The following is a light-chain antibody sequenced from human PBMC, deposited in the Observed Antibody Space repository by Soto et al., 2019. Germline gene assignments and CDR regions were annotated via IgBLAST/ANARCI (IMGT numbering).Light chain of an antibody. CDR1: QSLNSW. J-gene: IGKJ2*01. V-gene: IGKV1-5*03. CDR3: QQYNTYS. CDR2: KAS. Sequence: DIQMTQSPSTLSASVGDRVSITCRASQSLNSWLAWYQQKPGKAPKLLIYKASTLESGVPSRFSGSGSGTEFTLTIRSLQPDDFASYYCQQYNTYSFGQGTKLEIK.